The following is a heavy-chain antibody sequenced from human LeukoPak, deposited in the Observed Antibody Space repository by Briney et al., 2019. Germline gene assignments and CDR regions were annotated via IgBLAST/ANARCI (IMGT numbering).Heavy chain of an antibody. J-gene: IGHJ4*02. CDR1: GGSISSYS. V-gene: IGHV4-4*09. Sequence: PSETLSLTCTVSGGSISSYSWSWIRQPPGKGLEWIGYIYTSGSTNYNPSLKSRVTISVDTSKNQCSLKLSSMTAADTAVYYCARYSGGSRDPYFDYWGQGALVTVSS. CDR3: ARYSGGSRDPYFDY. CDR2: IYTSGST. D-gene: IGHD1-26*01.